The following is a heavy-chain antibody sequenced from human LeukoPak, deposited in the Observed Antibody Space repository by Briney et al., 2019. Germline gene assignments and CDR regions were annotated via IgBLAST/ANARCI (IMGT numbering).Heavy chain of an antibody. CDR3: ARAPSSGWYYFDY. V-gene: IGHV4-38-2*02. CDR1: GYSISSGYY. D-gene: IGHD6-19*01. Sequence: SETLSLTCIVSGYSISSGYYWGWIRQPPGKGLEWIGTIYHGGGTYYNPSLKSRVTISVDTSKNQFSLKLSSVTAADTAVYYCARAPSSGWYYFDYWGQGTLVTVSS. J-gene: IGHJ4*02. CDR2: IYHGGGT.